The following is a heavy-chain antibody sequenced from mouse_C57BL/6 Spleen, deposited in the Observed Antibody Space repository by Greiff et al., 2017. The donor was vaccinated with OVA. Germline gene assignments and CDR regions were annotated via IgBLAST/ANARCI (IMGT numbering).Heavy chain of an antibody. D-gene: IGHD4-1*01. CDR2: ISDGGSYT. CDR3: ARGGELGEGFAY. CDR1: GFTFSSYA. J-gene: IGHJ3*01. V-gene: IGHV5-4*01. Sequence: EVQLQESGGGLVKPGGSLKLSCAASGFTFSSYAMSWVRQTPEKRLEWVATISDGGSYTYYPDNVKGRFTISRDNAKNNLYLQMSHLKSEDTAMYYCARGGELGEGFAYWGQGTLVTVSA.